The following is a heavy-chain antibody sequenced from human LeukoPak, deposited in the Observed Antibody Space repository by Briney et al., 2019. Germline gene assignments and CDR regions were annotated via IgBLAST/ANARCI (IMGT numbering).Heavy chain of an antibody. Sequence: ASVKVACKASGYTFTGYYMHWVRQAPGQGREWMGWINPNSGGTNYGRKFQGRVTMTRDTSISTAYMELSRLRSDDTAVYYCARDMVANGEQNYWGQGTLVTVSS. CDR3: ARDMVANGEQNY. D-gene: IGHD5-12*01. CDR2: INPNSGGT. J-gene: IGHJ4*02. CDR1: GYTFTGYY. V-gene: IGHV1-2*02.